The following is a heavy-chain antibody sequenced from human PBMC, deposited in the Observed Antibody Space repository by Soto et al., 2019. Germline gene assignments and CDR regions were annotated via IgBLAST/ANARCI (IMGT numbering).Heavy chain of an antibody. CDR3: AVAVVREIMAQESSGMAV. D-gene: IGHD3-10*01. CDR2: IMPTVDSA. Sequence: QVQLVQSGAEVKTPGSSVKVSCKASGGTLSDYAISWVRQAPGQGLEWMGGIMPTVDSANYAQNFQGRLTMSSDESTSTANLALSRLRSDDTAVYYCAVAVVREIMAQESSGMAVWGQGTTVIVSS. CDR1: GGTLSDYA. J-gene: IGHJ6*02. V-gene: IGHV1-69*01.